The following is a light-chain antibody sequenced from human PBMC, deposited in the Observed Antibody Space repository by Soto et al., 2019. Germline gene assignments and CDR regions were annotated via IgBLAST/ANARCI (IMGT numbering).Light chain of an antibody. CDR1: QSVRIN. Sequence: EIVMTQSPATLAVSPGERATLSCRASQSVRINVAWYQQKNGQAPRLLVYGASTRASGIPDRFSGSGSGTEFTLTISSLQSEDFAVYYCQHTYSAPYTFGQGTKLEIK. CDR3: QHTYSAPYT. CDR2: GAS. V-gene: IGKV3-15*01. J-gene: IGKJ2*01.